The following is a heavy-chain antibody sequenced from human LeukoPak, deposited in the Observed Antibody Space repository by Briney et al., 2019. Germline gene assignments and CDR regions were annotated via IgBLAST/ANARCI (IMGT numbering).Heavy chain of an antibody. CDR3: AKDGRVTPSGWFDP. CDR2: ISASGGGT. CDR1: GFTFSSDG. D-gene: IGHD1-26*01. J-gene: IGHJ5*02. V-gene: IGHV3-23*01. Sequence: GGSLRLSCAASGFTFSSDGMSWVRQAPGKGLEWVSSISASGGGTVYADSVKGRVTISRDNSKNTLYLQIHFLRAEDTAVYSCAKDGRVTPSGWFDPWGQGTLVTVSS.